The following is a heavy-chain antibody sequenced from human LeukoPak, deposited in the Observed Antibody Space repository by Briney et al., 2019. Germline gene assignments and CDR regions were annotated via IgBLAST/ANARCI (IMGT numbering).Heavy chain of an antibody. D-gene: IGHD1-1*01. V-gene: IGHV4-39*01. CDR1: GGSISSSSHS. CDR2: IYYTGRT. CDR3: AQSQGSGNWIGNWFDP. Sequence: SETLSLTCTVSGGSISSSSHSWGWIRQPPGKGLEWTGTIYYTGRTYYNPSLGSRLTISVDTSKNQFSLKLTSVTAADTAIYYCAQSQGSGNWIGNWFDPWGQGTLVTVSS. J-gene: IGHJ5*02.